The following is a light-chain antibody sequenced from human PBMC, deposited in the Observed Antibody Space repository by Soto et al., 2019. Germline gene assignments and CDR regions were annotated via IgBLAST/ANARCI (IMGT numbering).Light chain of an antibody. Sequence: EIVLTQSPATLSLSPVERATLSCMASQSVSSYLAWYQQKPGQAPRLLIYDASNRATGIPARFSGSGSGTDFTLTISSLEPEDFAVYYCQHRSIWPVSFGQGTRLENK. CDR1: QSVSSY. J-gene: IGKJ5*01. CDR2: DAS. V-gene: IGKV3-11*01. CDR3: QHRSIWPVS.